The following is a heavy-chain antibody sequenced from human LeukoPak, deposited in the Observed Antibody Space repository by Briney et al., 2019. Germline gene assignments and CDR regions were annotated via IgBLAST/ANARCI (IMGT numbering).Heavy chain of an antibody. J-gene: IGHJ4*02. V-gene: IGHV3-23*01. D-gene: IGHD5-12*01. CDR3: AKDLIRGYSGYAGDY. CDR2: VTGNGIHT. CDR1: GFTFTTYA. Sequence: GGSLRLSCAASGFTFTTYAMSWVRQAPGKRLEWVSGVTGNGIHTWYADSVKGRFTISRDNSKNTVHLQMNSLRVDDTAVYYCAKDLIRGYSGYAGDYWGQGTLVTVSS.